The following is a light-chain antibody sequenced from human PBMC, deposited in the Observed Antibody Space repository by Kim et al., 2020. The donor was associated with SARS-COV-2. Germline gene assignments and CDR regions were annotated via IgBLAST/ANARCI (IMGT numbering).Light chain of an antibody. V-gene: IGLV3-1*01. CDR2: QDS. J-gene: IGLJ3*02. CDR1: KLGDKY. Sequence: SVSPGQTASITCSGDKLGDKYACWYQQKPGQSPVLVIYQDSKRPSGIPERFSGSNSGNTATLTISGTQAMDEDDYYCQAWDSSTWVFGGGTQLTVL. CDR3: QAWDSSTWV.